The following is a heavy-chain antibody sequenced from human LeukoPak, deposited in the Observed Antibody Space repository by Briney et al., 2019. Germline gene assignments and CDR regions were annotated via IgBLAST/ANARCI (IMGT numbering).Heavy chain of an antibody. CDR2: IWYDGSNK. V-gene: IGHV3-33*01. Sequence: GGSLRLSCAASGFTFSSYGMHWVRQAPGKGLEWVAVIWYDGSNKYYADSVKGRFTISRDNSKNTLYLQMNSLRAEDTAVYYCARDPDYDILTGYSYYFDYWGQGTLVVVSS. CDR1: GFTFSSYG. CDR3: ARDPDYDILTGYSYYFDY. J-gene: IGHJ4*02. D-gene: IGHD3-9*01.